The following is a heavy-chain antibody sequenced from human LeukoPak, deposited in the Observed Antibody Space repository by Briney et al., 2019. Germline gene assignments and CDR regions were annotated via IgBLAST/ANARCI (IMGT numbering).Heavy chain of an antibody. D-gene: IGHD3-22*01. CDR1: GGSFSGYY. J-gene: IGHJ3*02. CDR2: INHSGST. CDR3: AGAFRVVVIEDAFDI. V-gene: IGHV4-34*01. Sequence: SSETLSLTCAVYGGSFSGYYWSWIRQPPGKGLEWIGEINHSGSTNYNPSLKSRVTISVDTSKNQFFLKLSSVTAADTAVYYCAGAFRVVVIEDAFDIWGQGTMVTVSS.